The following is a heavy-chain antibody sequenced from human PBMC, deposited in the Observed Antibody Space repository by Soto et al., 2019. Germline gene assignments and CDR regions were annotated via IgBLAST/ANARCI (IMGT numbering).Heavy chain of an antibody. Sequence: QVHLVQSGAEVKKPGALVKVSCQGSGYAFTTYGITWVRQAPGQGLEWMGWISAHNGNTNYAQKLQGRVTVTRDTSTSTAYMELRSLRYDDTAVYYSARGRYGDYWGQGALVTVSS. D-gene: IGHD1-1*01. V-gene: IGHV1-18*01. CDR2: ISAHNGNT. CDR1: GYAFTTYG. CDR3: ARGRYGDY. J-gene: IGHJ4*02.